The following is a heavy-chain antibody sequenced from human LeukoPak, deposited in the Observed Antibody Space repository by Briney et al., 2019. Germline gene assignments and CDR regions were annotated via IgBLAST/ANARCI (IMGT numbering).Heavy chain of an antibody. CDR1: GFTFSSYW. J-gene: IGHJ4*02. V-gene: IGHV3-74*01. D-gene: IGHD3-16*01. CDR2: INSDGSST. Sequence: GGSLRLSCAASGFTFSSYWMHWVRQAPGKGLVWVSRINSDGSSTSYADSVKGRFTISRDNAKNTLYLQMDSLRAEDTAVYYCTRDVTSYGHFDSWGQGTLVTVAS. CDR3: TRDVTSYGHFDS.